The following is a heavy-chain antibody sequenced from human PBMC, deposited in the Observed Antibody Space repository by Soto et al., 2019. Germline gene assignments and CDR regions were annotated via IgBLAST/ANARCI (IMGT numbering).Heavy chain of an antibody. D-gene: IGHD3-3*01. CDR3: ARGIYDFWSLNLYYYYYGMDV. J-gene: IGHJ6*02. CDR1: GYTFTSYG. CDR2: ISAYNGNT. Sequence: GASVKVSCKASGYTFTSYGISWVRQAPGQGLEWMGWISAYNGNTNYAQKLQGRVTMTTDTSTSTAYMELRSLRSDDTAVYYCARGIYDFWSLNLYYYYYGMDVWGQGTTVTVSS. V-gene: IGHV1-18*01.